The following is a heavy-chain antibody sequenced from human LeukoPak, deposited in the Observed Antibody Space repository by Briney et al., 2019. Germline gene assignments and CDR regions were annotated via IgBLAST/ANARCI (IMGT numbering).Heavy chain of an antibody. D-gene: IGHD6-13*01. Sequence: SETQSLTCTVSGGSISSYYWGWIRQPPGEGLEWIGYIYYSGSNNYNPSLKSRVTISVDTSKNQFSLKLSSVTAADTAVYYCARDRGYSSSWYSPYYYYGMDVWGQGTTVTVSS. CDR3: ARDRGYSSSWYSPYYYYGMDV. J-gene: IGHJ6*02. CDR2: IYYSGSN. V-gene: IGHV4-59*01. CDR1: GGSISSYY.